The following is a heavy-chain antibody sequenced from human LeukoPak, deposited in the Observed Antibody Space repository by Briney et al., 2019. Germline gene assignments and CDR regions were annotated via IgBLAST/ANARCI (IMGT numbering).Heavy chain of an antibody. CDR2: IWHDGKYQ. CDR1: GFTFRNYG. D-gene: IGHD6-13*01. Sequence: GGSLRLSCAASGFTFRNYGMHWVRQAPGKGLEWVAVIWHDGKYQYYVDSVKGRFSISRDNSKNTLSLQMNSLRAEDTAVYYCTRDISSRYFDLWSRGTRVTVSP. CDR3: TRDISSRYFDL. V-gene: IGHV3-33*01. J-gene: IGHJ2*01.